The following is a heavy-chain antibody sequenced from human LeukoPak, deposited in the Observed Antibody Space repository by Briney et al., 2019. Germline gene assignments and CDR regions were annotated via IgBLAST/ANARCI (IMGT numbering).Heavy chain of an antibody. CDR2: INPSGGSR. Sequence: ASVKVSCKASGGTFSSYAISWVRQAPGQGLEWMGTINPSGGSRSYAQKFQGRVTMTRYTSTSTVYMELSSLRSEDTAVYFCARDACSSTICQAGGNWFDPWGQGTLVIVS. CDR1: GGTFSSYA. V-gene: IGHV1-46*01. J-gene: IGHJ5*02. CDR3: ARDACSSTICQAGGNWFDP. D-gene: IGHD2-2*01.